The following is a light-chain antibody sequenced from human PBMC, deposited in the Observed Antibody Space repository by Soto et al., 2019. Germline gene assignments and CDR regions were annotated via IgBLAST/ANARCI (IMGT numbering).Light chain of an antibody. CDR1: QSVLYSSNNKNY. Sequence: DIVLTQYPDSRAVSLGERSTISCSVSQSVLYSSNNKNYLAWYQQKPGQPPKLLIYWASTRESGVPDRFSGSGSGTDFTLTISSLQAEDVAVYYCQQYYSTPLTFGQGTKV. CDR3: QQYYSTPLT. J-gene: IGKJ1*01. CDR2: WAS. V-gene: IGKV4-1*01.